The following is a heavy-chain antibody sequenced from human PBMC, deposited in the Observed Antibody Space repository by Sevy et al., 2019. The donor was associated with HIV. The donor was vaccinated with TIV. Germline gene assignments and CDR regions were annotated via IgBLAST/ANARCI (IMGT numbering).Heavy chain of an antibody. J-gene: IGHJ6*03. V-gene: IGHV3-74*01. CDR2: INSDGSST. Sequence: GGSLRLSCAASGFTFSSYWMHWVRQAPGKGLVWVSRINSDGSSTSYADSVKGRFTISRDNAKNTLYLQMNSLRAEDTAVYYCARGSSFYYYMDVWGKGTTVTVS. CDR1: GFTFSSYW. CDR3: ARGSSFYYYMDV.